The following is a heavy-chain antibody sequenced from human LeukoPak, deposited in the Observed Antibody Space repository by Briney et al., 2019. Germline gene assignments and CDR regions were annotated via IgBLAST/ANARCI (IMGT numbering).Heavy chain of an antibody. V-gene: IGHV1-69*04. J-gene: IGHJ4*02. CDR1: GGTSNSHA. D-gene: IGHD3-22*01. CDR2: IIPNLGTT. Sequence: SVKVSCKASGGTSNSHAISWVRQAPGQGLEWMGRIIPNLGTTNRAQNFQNRVTLTADKSTNTADMELTSLTSDDTAVYYCATTNDGGGYQWGDFFDFWGQGTLVTVSS. CDR3: ATTNDGGGYQWGDFFDF.